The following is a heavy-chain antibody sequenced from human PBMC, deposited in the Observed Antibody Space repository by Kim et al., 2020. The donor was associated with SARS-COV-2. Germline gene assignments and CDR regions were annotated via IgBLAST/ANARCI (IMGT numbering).Heavy chain of an antibody. J-gene: IGHJ5*02. CDR3: ARAGVRGLRNWFDP. V-gene: IGHV3-30*01. Sequence: ADSVKGRFTISRDNSKNTLYLQMNSLRAEDTAVYYCARAGVRGLRNWFDPWGQGTLVTVSS. D-gene: IGHD3-10*01.